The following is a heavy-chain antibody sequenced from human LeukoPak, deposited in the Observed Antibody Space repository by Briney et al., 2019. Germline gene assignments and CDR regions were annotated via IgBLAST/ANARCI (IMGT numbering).Heavy chain of an antibody. J-gene: IGHJ4*02. V-gene: IGHV3-23*01. Sequence: GGSLRLSCAASGLTFSGYDMHWVRQAPGKGLEWVSAISGSGGSTYYADSVKGRFTISRDNSKNTLYLQMNSLRAEDTAVYYCARDLLSQGSSWSLRDYWGQGTLVTVSS. CDR1: GLTFSGYD. D-gene: IGHD6-13*01. CDR3: ARDLLSQGSSWSLRDY. CDR2: ISGSGGST.